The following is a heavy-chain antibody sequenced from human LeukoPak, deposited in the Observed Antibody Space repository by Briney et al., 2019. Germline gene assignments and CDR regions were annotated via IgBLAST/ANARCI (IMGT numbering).Heavy chain of an antibody. CDR3: ARKGNAFDF. D-gene: IGHD3-10*01. J-gene: IGHJ3*01. Sequence: GGSPRLSCAASGFTFSSYWMTWVRQAPGKGLEWVANIKLDVSETYYVDSVRGRFTISRDNTKNSLYLQMDSLGAEDTAVYYCARKGNAFDFWGQGTMVTVSS. CDR2: IKLDVSET. V-gene: IGHV3-7*01. CDR1: GFTFSSYW.